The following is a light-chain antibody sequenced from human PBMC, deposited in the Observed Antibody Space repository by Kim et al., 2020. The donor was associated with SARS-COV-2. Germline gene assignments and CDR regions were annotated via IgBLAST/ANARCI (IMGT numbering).Light chain of an antibody. V-gene: IGLV1-44*01. CDR3: AAWDDSLNGWV. Sequence: ELTQPPSASGTPGQRVTMSCSGSSSNVGTKTVNWYQQLPGTAPKLLIYSNNQRPSGVPDRFSGSKSGSSASLAISGLQSEDEADYSCAAWDDSLNGWVFGGGTKLTVL. CDR1: SSNVGTKT. CDR2: SNN. J-gene: IGLJ3*02.